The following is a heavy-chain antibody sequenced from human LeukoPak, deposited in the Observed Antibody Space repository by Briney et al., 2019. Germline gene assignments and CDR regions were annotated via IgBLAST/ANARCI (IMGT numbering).Heavy chain of an antibody. CDR3: ARPLDTTFFNAFDI. J-gene: IGHJ3*02. D-gene: IGHD2/OR15-2a*01. CDR2: IYHSGST. V-gene: IGHV4-38-2*02. CDR1: GYSISSGYY. Sequence: SETLSLTCTVSGYSISSGYYWGWIRQPPGKGLEWIGSIYHSGSTYYNPSLKSRLTISVDTSKNQFSLKLTSVTAADTAVYYCARPLDTTFFNAFDIWGQGTMVTVSS.